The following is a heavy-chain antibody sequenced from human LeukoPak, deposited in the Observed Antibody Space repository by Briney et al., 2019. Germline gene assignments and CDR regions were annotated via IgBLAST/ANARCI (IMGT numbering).Heavy chain of an antibody. CDR1: GYTFTGYY. J-gene: IGHJ4*02. CDR2: INPNSGGT. D-gene: IGHD5-24*01. CDR3: ARGGGFRRDGYNLGRFDY. Sequence: ASVKVSCKASGYTFTGYYMHWVRQAPGQGLEWMGWINPNSGGTNYAQKFQGRVTMTRDTSISTAYMELSRLRSDDTAVYYCARGGGFRRDGYNLGRFDYWGQGTLVTVSS. V-gene: IGHV1-2*02.